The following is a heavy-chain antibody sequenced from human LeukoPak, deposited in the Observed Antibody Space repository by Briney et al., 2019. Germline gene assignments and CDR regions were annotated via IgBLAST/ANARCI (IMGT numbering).Heavy chain of an antibody. Sequence: PSETLSLTCTVSGGSISSYYWSWIRQPPGKGLEWIGYIYYSGSTNYNPSLKSRVTISVDTSKNQFSLKLSSVTAADTAVCYCARATDYWFDPWGQGTLVTVSS. CDR3: ARATDYWFDP. V-gene: IGHV4-59*01. CDR1: GGSISSYY. J-gene: IGHJ5*02. CDR2: IYYSGST.